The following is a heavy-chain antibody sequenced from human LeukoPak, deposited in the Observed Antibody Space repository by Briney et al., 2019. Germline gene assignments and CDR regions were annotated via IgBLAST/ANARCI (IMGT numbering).Heavy chain of an antibody. CDR2: IYYSGST. CDR1: GGSISSYY. V-gene: IGHV4-59*01. CDR3: ARASDKVSFDY. J-gene: IGHJ4*02. D-gene: IGHD3-9*01. Sequence: PSENLSLTCTVSGGSISSYYWSWIRQPPGKGLEWIGYIYYSGSTNYNPSLKSRVTISVDTSKNQFSLKLSSVTAADTAVYYCARASDKVSFDYWGQGTLVTVSS.